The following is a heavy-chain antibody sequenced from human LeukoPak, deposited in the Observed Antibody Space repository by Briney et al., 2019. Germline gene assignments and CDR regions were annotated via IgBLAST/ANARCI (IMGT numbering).Heavy chain of an antibody. J-gene: IGHJ4*02. CDR3: AREVWGSIDY. D-gene: IGHD3-16*01. CDR1: GYSISSGYY. CDR2: IYHSGST. Sequence: PSETLSLTCAVSGYSISSGYYWGWIRQPPGKGLEWIGSIYHSGSTYYNPPLKSRVTISVDTSKNQFSLKLSSVTAADTAVYYCAREVWGSIDYWGQGTLVTVSS. V-gene: IGHV4-38-2*02.